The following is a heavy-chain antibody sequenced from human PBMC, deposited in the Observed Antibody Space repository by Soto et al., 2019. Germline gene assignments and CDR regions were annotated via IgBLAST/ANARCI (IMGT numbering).Heavy chain of an antibody. CDR2: ISSSGSTI. V-gene: IGHV3-11*01. CDR3: ARDLVVPAAPSYYYYGMDV. D-gene: IGHD2-2*01. Sequence: GGSLRLSCAASGFPFSDYYMSWIRQAPGKGLEWVSYISSSGSTIYYADSVKGRFTISRDNAKNSLYLQMSRLRSDDTAVYYCARDLVVPAAPSYYYYGMDVWGQGTTVTVSS. J-gene: IGHJ6*02. CDR1: GFPFSDYY.